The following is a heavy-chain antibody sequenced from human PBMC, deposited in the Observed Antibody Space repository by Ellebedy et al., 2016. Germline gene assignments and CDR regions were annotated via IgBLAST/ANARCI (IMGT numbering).Heavy chain of an antibody. D-gene: IGHD3-16*01. J-gene: IGHJ3*01. CDR2: ISGSGGST. CDR1: GFTFSSYA. V-gene: IGHV3-23*01. Sequence: GGSLRLXXAASGFTFSSYAMSWVRQAPGKGLEWVSGISGSGGSTYYADSVKGRFTISRDNSKNTLYLQMNSLRAEDTAVYYCTRGGLDNSFDVWGQGTMVTVS. CDR3: TRGGLDNSFDV.